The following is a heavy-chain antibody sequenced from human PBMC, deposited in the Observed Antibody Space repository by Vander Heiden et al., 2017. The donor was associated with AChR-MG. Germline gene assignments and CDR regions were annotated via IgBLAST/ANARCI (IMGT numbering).Heavy chain of an antibody. J-gene: IGHJ6*02. Sequence: QVQLVQSEAEVQKPGSSVKVSCKASGGTLSSYASSWVRQAPGQALEWIGGIIPIFGTANYAQKFQGRVTISADESTSTADMELSSLRSEDTAVYYCAREEQQLRYYGMDVWGQGTTVTVSS. D-gene: IGHD6-13*01. CDR2: IIPIFGTA. CDR3: AREEQQLRYYGMDV. V-gene: IGHV1-69*01. CDR1: GGTLSSYA.